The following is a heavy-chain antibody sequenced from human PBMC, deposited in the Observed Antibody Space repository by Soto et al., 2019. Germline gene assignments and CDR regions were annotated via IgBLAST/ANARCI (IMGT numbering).Heavy chain of an antibody. CDR3: ADGGEWSFNFEY. V-gene: IGHV3-23*01. Sequence: PGGSLRLSCAASGFAFTNYVMSWVRQAPGKGLEWVSAISDSGANTYYADSVKGRFTISRDNSKNTLYLQMNNLRVEDKAVYYCADGGEWSFNFEYWGQGTLVTVSS. CDR1: GFAFTNYV. CDR2: ISDSGANT. J-gene: IGHJ4*02. D-gene: IGHD3-3*01.